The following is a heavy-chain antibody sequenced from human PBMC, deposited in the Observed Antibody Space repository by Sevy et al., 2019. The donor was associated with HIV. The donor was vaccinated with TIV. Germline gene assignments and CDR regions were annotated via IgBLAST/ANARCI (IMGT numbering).Heavy chain of an antibody. CDR2: IKGDGSEK. CDR3: ARDCNSATCLWGLDV. V-gene: IGHV3-7*03. CDR1: GFTFSHYW. Sequence: GGSLRLSCAASGFTFSHYWMTWVRQAPGKGPEWVANIKGDGSEKYYVDSVRGRFTISRDNAKNSLYLHMNSLRGEDTALYYCARDCNSATCLWGLDVWGQGTTVTVSS. J-gene: IGHJ6*02. D-gene: IGHD1-26*01.